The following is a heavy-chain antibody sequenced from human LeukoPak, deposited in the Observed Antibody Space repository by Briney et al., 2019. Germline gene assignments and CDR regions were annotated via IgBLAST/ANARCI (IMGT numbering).Heavy chain of an antibody. D-gene: IGHD2-2*03. CDR2: IYYSGST. Sequence: SETLSLTCTVSGGSISSSSYYWGWIRQPPGKGLEWIGSIYYSGSTYYNPSLKSRVTVSVDTSKNRFSLKLSSVTAADTAVYYCARRDASTGMDFWGRGILVTVSS. CDR3: ARRDASTGMDF. CDR1: GGSISSSSYY. V-gene: IGHV4-39*07. J-gene: IGHJ4*02.